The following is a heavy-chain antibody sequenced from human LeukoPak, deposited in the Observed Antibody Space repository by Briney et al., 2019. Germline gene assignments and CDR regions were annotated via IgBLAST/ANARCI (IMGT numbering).Heavy chain of an antibody. V-gene: IGHV4-38-2*02. Sequence: SETLSLTCTVSGYSISSGYYWGWIRQPPGKGLEWIGSIYHSGGTYYNPSLKSRVTISVDTSKNQFSLKLSSVTAADAAVYYCARDDIVVVPAAIGYFDYWGQGTLVTVSS. CDR2: IYHSGGT. D-gene: IGHD2-2*01. CDR1: GYSISSGYY. J-gene: IGHJ4*02. CDR3: ARDDIVVVPAAIGYFDY.